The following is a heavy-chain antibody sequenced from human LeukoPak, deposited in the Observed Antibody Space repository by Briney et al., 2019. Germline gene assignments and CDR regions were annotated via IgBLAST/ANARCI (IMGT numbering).Heavy chain of an antibody. J-gene: IGHJ2*01. CDR3: AKDRGTSWYWYFDL. CDR2: IRYDGNNQ. D-gene: IGHD6-13*01. V-gene: IGHV3-30*02. Sequence: PGGSLRLSCAASGFTFRTYAMHWVRQAPGKGLEWVAFIRYDGNNQYYADSVKGRFTISKDTSNNTLYLQMNSLKPEDTAVYYCAKDRGTSWYWYFDLWGRGTLVTVSS. CDR1: GFTFRTYA.